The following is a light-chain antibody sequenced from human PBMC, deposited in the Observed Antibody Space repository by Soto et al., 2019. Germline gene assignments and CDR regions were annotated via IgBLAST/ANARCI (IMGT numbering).Light chain of an antibody. CDR3: QQYGGSPWT. V-gene: IGKV3-20*01. Sequence: DIVLTQSPGTLSLSPGERATLSCRARQSVRSSYLAWYQQKPGQAPRLLIYGASSRATGIPDRFSGSGSGTDFTLTIARLEPEDFAVYYCQQYGGSPWTFGQGTKAEIK. J-gene: IGKJ1*01. CDR2: GAS. CDR1: QSVRSSY.